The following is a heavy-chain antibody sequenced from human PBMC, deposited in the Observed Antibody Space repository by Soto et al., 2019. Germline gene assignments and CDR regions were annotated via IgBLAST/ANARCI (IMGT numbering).Heavy chain of an antibody. CDR3: ARDRYCSSTSCYSLGYYYYGMDV. J-gene: IGHJ6*02. D-gene: IGHD2-2*02. CDR1: GYTFTGYY. V-gene: IGHV1-2*02. Sequence: ASVKVSCKASGYTFTGYYMHWVRQAPGQGLEWMGWINPNSGGTNYAQKFQGRVTMTRDTSISTAYMELSRLRSDDTAVYYCARDRYCSSTSCYSLGYYYYGMDVWGQGTTVTVS. CDR2: INPNSGGT.